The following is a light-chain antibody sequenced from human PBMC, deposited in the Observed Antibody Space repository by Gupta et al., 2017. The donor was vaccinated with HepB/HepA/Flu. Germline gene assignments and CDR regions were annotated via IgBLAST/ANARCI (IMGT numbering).Light chain of an antibody. V-gene: IGKV3-20*01. J-gene: IGKJ1*01. CDR2: GAS. CDR3: HQYGSSPWT. Sequence: EIALTQSPGTLSLSPGERATLSCRASQSVSSSYLAWYQQKPGQAPRLLIYGASSRATGIPDRFSGSGSGTDFTLTISRLEPEDFAVYYCHQYGSSPWTFGQGTKVEIK. CDR1: QSVSSSY.